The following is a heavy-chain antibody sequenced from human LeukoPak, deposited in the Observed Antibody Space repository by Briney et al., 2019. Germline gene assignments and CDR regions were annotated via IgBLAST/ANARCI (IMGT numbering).Heavy chain of an antibody. V-gene: IGHV4-34*01. CDR2: INHSGST. J-gene: IGHJ6*03. D-gene: IGHD2-2*01. CDR3: ARGTAIVAVPAATYHYYMDV. CDR1: GGSFSGYY. Sequence: SETLSLTCAVYGGSFSGYYWSWIRQPPGKGLEWIGEINHSGSTNYNPSLKGRVTISVDTSKNQVSLKLSSVTAADPALYYCARGTAIVAVPAATYHYYMDVWGNGTTVTVSS.